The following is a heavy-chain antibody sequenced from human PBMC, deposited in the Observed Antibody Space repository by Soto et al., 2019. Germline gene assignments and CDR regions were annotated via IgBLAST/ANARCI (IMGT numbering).Heavy chain of an antibody. V-gene: IGHV3-23*01. CDR2: ISGSGGST. D-gene: IGHD5-18*01. Sequence: GRSLGLSCAASGFTFSSYAMSCVRQAPGKGLEWVSAISGSGGSTYYADSVKARFTISRDNSKNTLYLPMNSLRAEDTAVYYCAKGRGYSYDSYLDYWGQGT. CDR1: GFTFSSYA. J-gene: IGHJ4*02. CDR3: AKGRGYSYDSYLDY.